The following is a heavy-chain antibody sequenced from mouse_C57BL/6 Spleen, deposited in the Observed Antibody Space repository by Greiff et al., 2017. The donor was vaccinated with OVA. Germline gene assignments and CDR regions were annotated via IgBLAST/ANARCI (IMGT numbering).Heavy chain of an antibody. J-gene: IGHJ2*01. CDR3: ARLDYYGSSFDY. V-gene: IGHV1-26*01. Sequence: EVQLQQSGPELVKPGASVKISCKASGYTFTDYYMNWVKQSHGKSLEWIGDINPNNGGTSYNQKFKGKATLTVDKSSSTAYMALRSLTSEDSAVYYCARLDYYGSSFDYWGKGTTLTVSS. CDR2: INPNNGGT. CDR1: GYTFTDYY. D-gene: IGHD1-1*01.